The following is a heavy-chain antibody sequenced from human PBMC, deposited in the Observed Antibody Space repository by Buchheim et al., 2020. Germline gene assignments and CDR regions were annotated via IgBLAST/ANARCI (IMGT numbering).Heavy chain of an antibody. CDR3: AKAFVGGRDFWSGYQGPKLSFDI. D-gene: IGHD3-3*01. CDR1: GFTFSSYA. V-gene: IGHV3-23*01. Sequence: EVQLLESGGGLVQPGGSLRLSCAASGFTFSSYAMSWVRQAPGKGLEWVSAISGSGGSTYYADSVKGRFTISRDNSKNTLYLQMNSLRAEDTAVYYCAKAFVGGRDFWSGYQGPKLSFDIWGQGT. CDR2: ISGSGGST. J-gene: IGHJ3*02.